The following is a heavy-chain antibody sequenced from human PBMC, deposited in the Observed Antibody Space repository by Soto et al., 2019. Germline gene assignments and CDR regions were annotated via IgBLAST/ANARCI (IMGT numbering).Heavy chain of an antibody. CDR1: GGSISSYY. D-gene: IGHD3-10*01. V-gene: IGHV4-59*08. Sequence: PSETLSLTCTVSGGSISSYYWSWIRQPPGKGLEWIGYIYYSGSTNYNPSLKSRVTISVDTSKNQFPLKLSSVTAADTAVYYCARRYGVAFDIWGQGTMVTVSS. CDR3: ARRYGVAFDI. CDR2: IYYSGST. J-gene: IGHJ3*02.